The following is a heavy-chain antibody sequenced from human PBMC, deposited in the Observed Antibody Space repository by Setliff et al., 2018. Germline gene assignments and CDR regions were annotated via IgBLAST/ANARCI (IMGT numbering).Heavy chain of an antibody. CDR2: MNPTSGNT. D-gene: IGHD2-15*01. Sequence: GASVKVSCKASGDTFNNNGITWVRQAPGQGLEWMGGMNPTSGNTGYAQKFQGRVTMTRNTSISTAYMELSSLRSEDTAGYYCARGAPGRYCSGGSCSYFDYWGQGRLVTVSS. CDR3: ARGAPGRYCSGGSCSYFDY. CDR1: GDTFNNNG. V-gene: IGHV1-8*02. J-gene: IGHJ4*02.